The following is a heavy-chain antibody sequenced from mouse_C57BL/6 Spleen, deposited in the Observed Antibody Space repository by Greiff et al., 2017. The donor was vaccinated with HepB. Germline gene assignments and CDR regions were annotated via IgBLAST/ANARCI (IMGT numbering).Heavy chain of an antibody. CDR1: GYTFTSYW. D-gene: IGHD1-1*01. CDR3: ARVDYGRGFAY. V-gene: IGHV1-50*01. J-gene: IGHJ3*01. Sequence: QVQLQQPGAELVKPGASVKLSCKASGYTFTSYWMQWVKQRPGQGLEWIGEIDPSDSYTNYNQKFKCKATLTVDTSSSTAYMQLSSLTSEESAVYYCARVDYGRGFAYWGQGTLVTVSA. CDR2: IDPSDSYT.